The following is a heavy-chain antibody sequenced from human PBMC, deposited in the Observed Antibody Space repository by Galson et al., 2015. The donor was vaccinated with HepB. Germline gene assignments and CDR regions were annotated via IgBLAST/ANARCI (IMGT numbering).Heavy chain of an antibody. J-gene: IGHJ4*02. CDR3: ARDAWVEWLVAMGYFDY. V-gene: IGHV3-30-3*01. CDR2: ISYDGSNK. D-gene: IGHD6-19*01. Sequence: SLRLSCAASGFTFSSYAMHWVRQAPGKGLEWVAVISYDGSNKYYADSVKGRFTISRDNSKNTLYLQMNSLRAEDTAVYYCARDAWVEWLVAMGYFDYWGQGTLVTVSS. CDR1: GFTFSSYA.